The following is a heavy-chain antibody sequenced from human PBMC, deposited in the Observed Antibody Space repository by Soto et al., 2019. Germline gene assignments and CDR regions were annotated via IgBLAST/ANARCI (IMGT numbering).Heavy chain of an antibody. CDR2: INPSGGGT. V-gene: IGHV1-46*01. CDR3: ARDKPFSAGY. J-gene: IGHJ4*02. CDR1: GYTFLDFY. D-gene: IGHD3-3*02. Sequence: QVQLVQSGTEVKKPGASVKVSCKASGYTFLDFYIHWVRQAPGQGLEWMGFINPSGGGTTYAQQFQGRLTMTRDTSTSTVYMELISLRSEDTAIYYSARDKPFSAGYWGQGTLVT.